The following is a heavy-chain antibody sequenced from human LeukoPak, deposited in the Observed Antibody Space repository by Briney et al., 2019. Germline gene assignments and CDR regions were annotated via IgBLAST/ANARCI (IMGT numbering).Heavy chain of an antibody. CDR2: INHSGST. Sequence: SETLSLTCAVYGGSFSGYYWSWIRQPPGKGLEWIGEINHSGSTNYNPSLKSRVTISVDASKNQFSLKLSSVTAADTAVYYCARGGTYSSGCFLSEGFDPWGQGTLVTVSS. J-gene: IGHJ5*02. D-gene: IGHD6-19*01. CDR3: ARGGTYSSGCFLSEGFDP. V-gene: IGHV4-34*01. CDR1: GGSFSGYY.